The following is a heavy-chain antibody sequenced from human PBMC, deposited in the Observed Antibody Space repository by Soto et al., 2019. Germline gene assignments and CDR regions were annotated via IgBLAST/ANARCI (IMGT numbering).Heavy chain of an antibody. J-gene: IGHJ4*02. Sequence: PGWAMGLCWAPSGVSFNSYAMSWVRQAPGKGLEWVSAISGSGCSTYYADSVKGRFTISRDNSKNTLYLQMNSLRAEDTAVYYCAMIVAYNDYWGQGTQVTVSS. CDR2: ISGSGCST. D-gene: IGHD3-22*01. CDR3: AMIVAYNDY. V-gene: IGHV3-23*01. CDR1: GVSFNSYA.